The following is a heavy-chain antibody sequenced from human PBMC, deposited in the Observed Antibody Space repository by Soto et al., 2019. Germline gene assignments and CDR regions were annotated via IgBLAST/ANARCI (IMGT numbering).Heavy chain of an antibody. CDR3: ARGRLSRRAWFDP. D-gene: IGHD1-1*01. J-gene: IGHJ5*02. V-gene: IGHV4-59*01. Sequence: SETLSLTCTVSGGSISSYYWSWIRQPPGKGLEWIGYIYYSGSTNYNPSLKSRVTISVDTSKNQFSLKLSSVTAADTAVYYCARGRLSRRAWFDPWGQGTLVTVSS. CDR2: IYYSGST. CDR1: GGSISSYY.